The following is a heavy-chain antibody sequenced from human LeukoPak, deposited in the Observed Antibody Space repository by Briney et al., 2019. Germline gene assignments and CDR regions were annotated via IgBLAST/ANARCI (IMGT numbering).Heavy chain of an antibody. V-gene: IGHV4-38-2*01. CDR1: GGSFSGYY. J-gene: IGHJ3*02. CDR2: IYHSGST. Sequence: SETLSLTCAVYGGSFSGYYWGWIRQPPGKGLEWIGSIYHSGSTYYNPSLKSRVTISVDTSKNQFSLKLSSVTAADTAVYYCARAKVLRLGELSFRGAFDIWGQGTMVTVSS. D-gene: IGHD3-16*02. CDR3: ARAKVLRLGELSFRGAFDI.